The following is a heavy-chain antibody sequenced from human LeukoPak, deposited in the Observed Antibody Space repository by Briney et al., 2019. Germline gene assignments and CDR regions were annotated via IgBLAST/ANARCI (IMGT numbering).Heavy chain of an antibody. V-gene: IGHV4-59*01. CDR2: SYYSGST. CDR1: GGSINNYY. Sequence: SGIPSLTCTVSGGSINNYYWTWLRQPPGKGLEWIGYSYYSGSTKYNPSLMSRVTISVDTSKNQFSLKLSSVTAADTAVYYCARVVQDGVNNWLFDLWGRGTLVTVSS. D-gene: IGHD4-17*01. CDR3: ARVVQDGVNNWLFDL. J-gene: IGHJ2*01.